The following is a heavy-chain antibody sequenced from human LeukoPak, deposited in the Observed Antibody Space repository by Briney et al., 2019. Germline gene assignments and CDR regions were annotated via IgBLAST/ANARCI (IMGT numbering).Heavy chain of an antibody. V-gene: IGHV1-8*03. CDR1: GYTFTSYD. CDR3: ARLFPYCSSTSCFWYAFDI. CDR2: MNPNSGNT. J-gene: IGHJ3*02. Sequence: ASLKVSCKASGYTFTSYDINWVRQAAGQGLEGRGWMNPNSGNTGYAQKFQGRVTITWNTSISTAYMELSSLRSEVTAVYYCARLFPYCSSTSCFWYAFDIWGQRTMVTVSS. D-gene: IGHD2-2*01.